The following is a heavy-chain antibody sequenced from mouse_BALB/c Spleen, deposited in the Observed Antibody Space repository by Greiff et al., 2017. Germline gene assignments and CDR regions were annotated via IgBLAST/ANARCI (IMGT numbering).Heavy chain of an antibody. J-gene: IGHJ4*01. D-gene: IGHD4-1*01. CDR1: GYTFTSYT. V-gene: IGHV1-4*01. CDR2: INPSSGYT. CDR3: ARSGLGREAMDY. Sequence: QVQLKQSGAELARPGASVKMSCKASGYTFTSYTMHWVKQRPGQGLEWIGYINPSSGYTNYNQKFKDKATLTADKSSSTAYMQLSSLTSEDSAVYYCARSGLGREAMDYWGQGTSVTVSS.